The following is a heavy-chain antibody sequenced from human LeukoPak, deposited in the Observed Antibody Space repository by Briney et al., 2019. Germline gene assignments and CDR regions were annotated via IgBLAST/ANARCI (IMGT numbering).Heavy chain of an antibody. J-gene: IGHJ4*02. V-gene: IGHV3-43D*03. CDR1: GFTFDDYA. Sequence: GGSLRLSRAASGFTFDDYAMHWVRQAPGKGLEWVSLINWDGGSTYYADSVKGRFTISRDNVKNSLYLQMNSLRAEDTAVYYCARVLLWFGELINPFDYWGQGTLVTVSS. D-gene: IGHD3-10*01. CDR2: INWDGGST. CDR3: ARVLLWFGELINPFDY.